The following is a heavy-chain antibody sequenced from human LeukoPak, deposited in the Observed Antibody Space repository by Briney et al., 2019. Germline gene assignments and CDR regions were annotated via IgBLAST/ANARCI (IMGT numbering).Heavy chain of an antibody. V-gene: IGHV3-21*01. CDR3: ARAAGEMATIRY. J-gene: IGHJ4*02. CDR2: ISSSSSYI. D-gene: IGHD5-24*01. Sequence: PGGSLRLSCAASGFTFSSYSMNWVRQAPGKGLEWVSSISSSSSYIYYADSVKGRFTISRDNAKNSLYLQMNSLRAEDTAVYHCARAAGEMATIRYWGQGTLVTVSS. CDR1: GFTFSSYS.